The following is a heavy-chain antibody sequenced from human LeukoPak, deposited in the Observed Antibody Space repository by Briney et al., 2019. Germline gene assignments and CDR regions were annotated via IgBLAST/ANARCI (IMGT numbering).Heavy chain of an antibody. V-gene: IGHV4-59*08. CDR2: MHYSGST. D-gene: IGHD3-22*01. J-gene: IGHJ4*02. CDR1: GGSISGYY. CDR3: ARAYESSGYRGLGYFDY. Sequence: SETLSPTCTVPGGSISGYYRSWLRQPPGKGLEWIGGMHYSGSTYNNPSLRGRVTVSVDTSKAQFSLKLSSVTAADTAVFYCARAYESSGYRGLGYFDYWGQGTLVTVSS.